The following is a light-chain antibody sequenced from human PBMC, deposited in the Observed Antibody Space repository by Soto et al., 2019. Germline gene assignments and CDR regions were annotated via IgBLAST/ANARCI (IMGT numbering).Light chain of an antibody. CDR1: SSDVGGYNY. V-gene: IGLV2-14*01. J-gene: IGLJ3*02. Sequence: QSALTQPASVSGSPGQSITISCTGTSSDVGGYNYVSWYQHHPGKAPKLMIYEVSNRPSGVSNRFSGSKSGNTASLTISGLQAEDEADYYCSSYTSSSTQLVFGGGTKLTVL. CDR3: SSYTSSSTQLV. CDR2: EVS.